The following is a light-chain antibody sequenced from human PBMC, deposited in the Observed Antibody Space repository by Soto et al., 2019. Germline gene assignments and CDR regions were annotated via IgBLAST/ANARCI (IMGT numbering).Light chain of an antibody. CDR2: EVS. CDR1: SSDIGNYDY. V-gene: IGLV2-14*01. J-gene: IGLJ1*01. CDR3: SSYTRTSSYG. Sequence: QSVLTQPASVSGSPGQSITISCTGTSSDIGNYDYVSWFQQHPGKAPKLLISEVSNRPSGISYRFSGSKSGTTASLTISGLQAEDEADYYCSSYTRTSSYGFGGGTKVPS.